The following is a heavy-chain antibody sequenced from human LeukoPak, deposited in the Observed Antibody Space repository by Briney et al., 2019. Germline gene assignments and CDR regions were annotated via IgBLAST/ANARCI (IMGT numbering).Heavy chain of an antibody. Sequence: PSETLSLTCTVSGGSISSYYWGWIRQPPGKGLEWIGYIYYSGSANYNPYLKSRVTISVDTSKNQFSLKLSSVTAADTAVYYCARGVVITLFDYWGQGTLVTVSS. CDR1: GGSISSYY. D-gene: IGHD3-22*01. J-gene: IGHJ4*02. CDR3: ARGVVITLFDY. V-gene: IGHV4-59*01. CDR2: IYYSGSA.